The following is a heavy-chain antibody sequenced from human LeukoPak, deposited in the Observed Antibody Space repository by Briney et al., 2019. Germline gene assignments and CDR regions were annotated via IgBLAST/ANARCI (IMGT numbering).Heavy chain of an antibody. V-gene: IGHV1-69*05. CDR3: ARANSPLTYYDYVWGSYRNLYGMDV. Sequence: SVKVSCKASGGTFSSYAISWVRQAPGQGLEWMGGIIPIFGTANYAQKFQGRVTITTDESTSTAYMELSSLRSEDTAVYYCARANSPLTYYDYVWGSYRNLYGMDVWGQGTTVTVSS. CDR2: IIPIFGTA. J-gene: IGHJ6*02. D-gene: IGHD3-16*02. CDR1: GGTFSSYA.